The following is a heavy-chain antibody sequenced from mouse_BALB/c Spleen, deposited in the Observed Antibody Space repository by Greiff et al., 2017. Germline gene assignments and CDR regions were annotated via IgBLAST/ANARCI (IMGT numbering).Heavy chain of an antibody. CDR2: ISSGSSTI. CDR3: ARYGDYPYYAMDY. J-gene: IGHJ4*01. CDR1: GFTFSSFG. V-gene: IGHV5-17*02. D-gene: IGHD2-13*01. Sequence: EVQRVESGGGLVQPGGSRKLSCAASGFTFSSFGMHWVRQAPEKGLEWVAYISSGSSTIYYADTVKGRFTISRDNPKNTLFLQMTSLRSEDTAMYYCARYGDYPYYAMDYWGQGTSVTVSS.